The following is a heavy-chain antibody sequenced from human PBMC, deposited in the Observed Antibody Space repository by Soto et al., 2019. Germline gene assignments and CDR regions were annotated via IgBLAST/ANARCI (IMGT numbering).Heavy chain of an antibody. CDR3: ARAGGTGTRPYGYYYGMDV. V-gene: IGHV1-2*04. J-gene: IGHJ6*02. D-gene: IGHD1-7*01. CDR1: GYTFTGYY. CDR2: INPNSGGT. Sequence: ASVKVSCKASGYTFTGYYMHWVRQAPGQGLEWMGWINPNSGGTNYAQKFQGWVTMTRDTSISTAYMELSRLRSDDTAVYYCARAGGTGTRPYGYYYGMDVWGQGTTVTVSS.